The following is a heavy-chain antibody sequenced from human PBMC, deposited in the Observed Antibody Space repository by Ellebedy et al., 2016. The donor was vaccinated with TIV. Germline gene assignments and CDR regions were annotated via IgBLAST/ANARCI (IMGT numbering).Heavy chain of an antibody. D-gene: IGHD1-1*01. CDR1: GLTVSSTY. CDR2: IHTGGDT. V-gene: IGHV3-66*01. CDR3: AGETFNDVDLIIWGVLDT. Sequence: GGSLRLSCAASGLTVSSTYMSWVRQAPGKGLEWISVIHTGGDTNYADSVKGRFTMSRDTSKNTVHLQFNSVRVEDTAVYYCAGETFNDVDLIIWGVLDTWGQGTMVTVSS. J-gene: IGHJ3*02.